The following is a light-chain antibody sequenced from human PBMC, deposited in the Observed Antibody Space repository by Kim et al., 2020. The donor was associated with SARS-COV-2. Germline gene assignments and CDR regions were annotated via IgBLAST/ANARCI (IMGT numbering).Light chain of an antibody. CDR2: GTN. Sequence: LGQTVSITCRGDSRRNFVSRWYQQKPGQAPVLVIYGTNNRPSGIPGRFSGSKSGDTVSLTITGAQAEDEADYYCNSRDSSGNHLVVFGGGTQLTVL. CDR3: NSRDSSGNHLVV. V-gene: IGLV3-19*01. CDR1: SRRNFV. J-gene: IGLJ2*01.